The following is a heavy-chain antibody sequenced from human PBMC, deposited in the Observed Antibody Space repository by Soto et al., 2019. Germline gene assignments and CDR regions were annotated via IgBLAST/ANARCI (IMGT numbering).Heavy chain of an antibody. CDR3: ARDHYYDSSGSTTYFDL. D-gene: IGHD3-22*01. J-gene: IGHJ2*01. Sequence: QVQLVESGGGVVQPGRSLRLSCAASGFTFSSYAMHWVRQAPGKGLEWVAVISYDGSNKYYADSVKGRFTIPRDNSKNTLYLQMNSLRAEDTAVYYCARDHYYDSSGSTTYFDLWGRGTLVTVSS. V-gene: IGHV3-30-3*01. CDR2: ISYDGSNK. CDR1: GFTFSSYA.